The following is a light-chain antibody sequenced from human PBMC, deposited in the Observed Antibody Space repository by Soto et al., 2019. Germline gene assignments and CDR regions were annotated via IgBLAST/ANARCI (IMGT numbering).Light chain of an antibody. CDR3: QQYGASPYT. Sequence: EIVLTQSPGTLSLSPGERATLSCRASQSVSSTYLAWYQQKPGQAPRLLIYGASSRATGIQDRFSGSGSGTDFTLTIRRLEPEDFAVYYCQQYGASPYTFGQGTKLETK. J-gene: IGKJ2*01. CDR2: GAS. V-gene: IGKV3-20*01. CDR1: QSVSSTY.